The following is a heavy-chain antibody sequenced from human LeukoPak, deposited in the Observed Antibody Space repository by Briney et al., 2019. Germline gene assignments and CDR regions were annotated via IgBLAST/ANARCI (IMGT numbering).Heavy chain of an antibody. V-gene: IGHV1-24*01. CDR2: FDPEDGET. Sequence: ASVNVSCKVSGYTLTELSMHWVRQAPGNGLGWMGGFDPEDGETIYAQKFQGRVTMTEDTSTDTAYMELSSLRSEDTAVYYCATNPNTFGGVENWFDPWGQGTLVTVSS. D-gene: IGHD3-16*01. CDR3: ATNPNTFGGVENWFDP. CDR1: GYTLTELS. J-gene: IGHJ5*02.